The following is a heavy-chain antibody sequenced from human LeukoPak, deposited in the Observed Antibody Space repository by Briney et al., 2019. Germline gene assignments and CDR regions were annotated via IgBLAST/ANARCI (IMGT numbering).Heavy chain of an antibody. Sequence: GSLRLSCAASGFTFSSSWMHWVRQAPGKGLVWVSRINSDGSSTSYADSVKGRFTISRDNAKNTLYLQMNSLRAEDTAVYYCARGGMSGSFDPWGQGTLVTVST. D-gene: IGHD3-10*02. CDR2: INSDGSST. V-gene: IGHV3-74*01. J-gene: IGHJ5*02. CDR3: ARGGMSGSFDP. CDR1: GFTFSSSW.